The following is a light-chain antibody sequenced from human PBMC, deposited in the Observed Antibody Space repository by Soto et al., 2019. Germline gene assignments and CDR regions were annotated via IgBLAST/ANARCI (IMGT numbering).Light chain of an antibody. CDR2: AAS. J-gene: IGKJ4*01. V-gene: IGKV1-39*02. CDR1: QSNSSY. CDR3: QKYTNWPLT. Sequence: IQMTQSPGALSATVGEGVTITFLASQSNSSYLNWYQQKTGKAPKLLIYAASTLQRGVPSRLSGSGSGTEFTLTISSLKSEDFAVYYCQKYTNWPLTFGGGTKVDIK.